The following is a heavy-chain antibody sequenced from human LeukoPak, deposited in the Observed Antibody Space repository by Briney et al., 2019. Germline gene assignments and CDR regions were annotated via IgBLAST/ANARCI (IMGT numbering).Heavy chain of an antibody. Sequence: PGRSLRLSCAASGFPFSRFGIHWVRQAPGKGLEWVAVTSFDGSNKYYGDSVKGRFTISRDNSRNTLFLQMNSLRVEDTAVYYCAKSIDYVWGSYRPDYWGQGTLVTVSS. CDR3: AKSIDYVWGSYRPDY. CDR2: TSFDGSNK. V-gene: IGHV3-30*18. D-gene: IGHD3-16*02. CDR1: GFPFSRFG. J-gene: IGHJ4*02.